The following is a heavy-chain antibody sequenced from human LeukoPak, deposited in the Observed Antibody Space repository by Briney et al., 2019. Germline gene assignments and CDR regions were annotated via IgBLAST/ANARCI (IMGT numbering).Heavy chain of an antibody. Sequence: ASVKVSCKASGGTFSSYAISWVRQAPGQGPEWMGGIIPIFGTANYAQKFQGRVTITADESTSTAYMELSSLRSEDTAVYYCASECSGGSCYYAFDIWGQGTMVTVSS. V-gene: IGHV1-69*01. CDR1: GGTFSSYA. CDR2: IIPIFGTA. CDR3: ASECSGGSCYYAFDI. D-gene: IGHD2-15*01. J-gene: IGHJ3*02.